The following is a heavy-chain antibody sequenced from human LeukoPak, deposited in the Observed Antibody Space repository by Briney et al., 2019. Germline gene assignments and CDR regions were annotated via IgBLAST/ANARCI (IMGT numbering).Heavy chain of an antibody. Sequence: SETLSLTCTVSGGSISSSSYYWGWIRQPPGKGLEWIGIIYYSGSTYYNPSLKSRITISVDTSKNQFSLKLSSVTAADTAVYYCARQARGREYSSSYSREFDPWGQGTLVTVSS. CDR2: IYYSGST. J-gene: IGHJ5*02. D-gene: IGHD6-6*01. CDR1: GGSISSSSYY. V-gene: IGHV4-39*01. CDR3: ARQARGREYSSSYSREFDP.